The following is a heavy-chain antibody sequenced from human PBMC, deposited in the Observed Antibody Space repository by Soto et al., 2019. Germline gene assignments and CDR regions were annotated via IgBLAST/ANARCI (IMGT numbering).Heavy chain of an antibody. CDR3: ASGYSYGFLGY. CDR1: GGSISSGGYS. Sequence: PSETLSLTCAASGGSISSGGYSWSWIRQPPGKGLEWIGYIYHSGSTYYNPSLKSRVTISVDRSKNQFSLKLSSVTAADTAVYYCASGYSYGFLGYWGQGTLVTVSS. D-gene: IGHD5-18*01. J-gene: IGHJ4*02. V-gene: IGHV4-30-2*01. CDR2: IYHSGST.